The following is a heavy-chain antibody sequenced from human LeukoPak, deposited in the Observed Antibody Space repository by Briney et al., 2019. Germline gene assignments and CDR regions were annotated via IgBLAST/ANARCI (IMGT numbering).Heavy chain of an antibody. CDR2: ISSSSSTI. Sequence: PGGSLRLSCAASGFTFSSYSMNWVRQAPGKGLEWVSYISSSSSTIYYADSVKGRFSISRDNAKNSLYLQMNSLRAEDTAVYYCARDRGITMVRGVIPLDYWGQGTLVTVSS. CDR1: GFTFSSYS. V-gene: IGHV3-48*01. J-gene: IGHJ4*02. D-gene: IGHD3-10*01. CDR3: ARDRGITMVRGVIPLDY.